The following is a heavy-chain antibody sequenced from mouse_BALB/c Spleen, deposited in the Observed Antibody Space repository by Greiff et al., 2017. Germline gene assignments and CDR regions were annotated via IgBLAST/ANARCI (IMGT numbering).Heavy chain of an antibody. CDR3: ARSGYYYGSTPFAY. CDR2: IYPGDGDT. CDR1: GYAFSSYW. Sequence: VQRVESGAELVRPGSSVKISCKASGYAFSSYWMNWVKQRPGQGLEWIGQIYPGDGDTNYNGKFKGKATLTADKSSSTAYMQLSSLTSEDSAVYFCARSGYYYGSTPFAYWGQGTLVTVSA. J-gene: IGHJ3*01. D-gene: IGHD1-1*01. V-gene: IGHV1-80*01.